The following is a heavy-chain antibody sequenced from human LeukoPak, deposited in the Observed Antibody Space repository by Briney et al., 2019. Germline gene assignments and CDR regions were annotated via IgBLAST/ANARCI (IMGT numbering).Heavy chain of an antibody. D-gene: IGHD4-23*01. Sequence: SRTLSLSCAISGDAVSSGSSSWDCIRPSPWRGLESLVCTYYACKWTADSDLSVRSRTAITPNTSKNQFILQLNSVTGDDTAVYYCVRRSKGNSYFDPWGQGTLVVVSS. J-gene: IGHJ5*02. V-gene: IGHV6-1*01. CDR2: TYYACKWTA. CDR3: VRRSKGNSYFDP. CDR1: GDAVSSGSSS.